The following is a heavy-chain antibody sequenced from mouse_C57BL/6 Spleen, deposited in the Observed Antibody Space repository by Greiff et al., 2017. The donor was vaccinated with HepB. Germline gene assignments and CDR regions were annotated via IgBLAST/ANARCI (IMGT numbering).Heavy chain of an antibody. D-gene: IGHD3-3*01. Sequence: VQLQQSGAELARPGASVKLSCKASGYTFTSYGISWVKQRTGQGLEWIGESYPRSGNTYYNEKFKGKATLTADKSSSTAYMELRSLTSEDSAVYFCAREEGAYWGQGTLVTVSA. J-gene: IGHJ3*01. CDR3: AREEGAY. CDR1: GYTFTSYG. V-gene: IGHV1-81*01. CDR2: SYPRSGNT.